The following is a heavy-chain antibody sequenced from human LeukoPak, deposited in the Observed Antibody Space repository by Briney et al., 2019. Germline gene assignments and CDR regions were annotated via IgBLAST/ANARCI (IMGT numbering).Heavy chain of an antibody. J-gene: IGHJ4*02. CDR1: GGTFSSYA. CDR2: IIPIFGTA. Sequence: VASVKVSCKASGGTFSSYAISWVRQAPGQGLEWMRGIIPIFGTANYAQKFQGRVTITTDESTSTAYMELSSLRSEDTAVYYCARSRSRYSNYFGIDYWGQGTLVTVSS. D-gene: IGHD4-11*01. CDR3: ARSRSRYSNYFGIDY. V-gene: IGHV1-69*05.